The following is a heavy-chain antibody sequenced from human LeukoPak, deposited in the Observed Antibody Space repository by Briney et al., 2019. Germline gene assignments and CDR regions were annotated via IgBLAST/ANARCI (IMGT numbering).Heavy chain of an antibody. CDR1: GYTLTIYD. J-gene: IGHJ4*02. Sequence: SVKVYCKASGYTLTIYDINRLRQATGQWLEWMGSMKTNTGNTGYAQKFQGRVTITRNTSISTAYMELSSLRSEDTAVYYCARGHPTELIGLDYWCQGTLVTVSS. CDR3: ARGHPTELIGLDY. V-gene: IGHV1-8*01. D-gene: IGHD1-7*01. CDR2: MKTNTGNT.